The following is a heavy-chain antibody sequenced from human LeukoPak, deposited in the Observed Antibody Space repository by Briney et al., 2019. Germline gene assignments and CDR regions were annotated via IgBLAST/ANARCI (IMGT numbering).Heavy chain of an antibody. CDR2: ILYDGSKK. CDR3: ANFDGDSQAFHI. J-gene: IGHJ3*02. Sequence: GGSLRLSCAASGFTFTNYNMHWVRQTPGKGLQWVAAILYDGSKKYYADSVKGRFSVYRDNSNYTLYLQMNSLKTEDTAVYSCANFDGDSQAFHIWGQGTMVAVSS. CDR1: GFTFTNYN. V-gene: IGHV3-30*18. D-gene: IGHD3-9*01.